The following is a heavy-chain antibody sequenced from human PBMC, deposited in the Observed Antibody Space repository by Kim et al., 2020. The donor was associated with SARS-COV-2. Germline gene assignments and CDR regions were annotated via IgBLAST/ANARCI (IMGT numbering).Heavy chain of an antibody. CDR2: ISGSGGST. CDR3: AKDGLVVVPAATYNWFDP. CDR1: GFTFSSYA. D-gene: IGHD2-2*01. V-gene: IGHV3-23*01. J-gene: IGHJ5*02. Sequence: GGSLRLSCAASGFTFSSYAMSWVRQAPGKGLEWVSAISGSGGSTYYADSVKGRFTISRDNSKNTLYLQMNSLRAEDTAVYYCAKDGLVVVPAATYNWFDPWGQGTLVTVSS.